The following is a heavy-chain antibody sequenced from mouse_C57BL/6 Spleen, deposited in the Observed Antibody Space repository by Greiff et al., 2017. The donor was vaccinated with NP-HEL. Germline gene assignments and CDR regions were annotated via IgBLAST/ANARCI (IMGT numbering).Heavy chain of an antibody. CDR2: INPGSGGT. CDR3: ARAGDYEAMDY. V-gene: IGHV1-54*01. CDR1: GYAFTNYL. D-gene: IGHD2-3*01. Sequence: QVQLQQSGAELVRPGTSVLVSCTASGYAFTNYLIEWVKQRPGQGLEWIGVINPGSGGTNYNEKFKGKATLTADKSSSTAYMQLSSLTSEDSAVYFCARAGDYEAMDYWGQGTSVTVSS. J-gene: IGHJ4*01.